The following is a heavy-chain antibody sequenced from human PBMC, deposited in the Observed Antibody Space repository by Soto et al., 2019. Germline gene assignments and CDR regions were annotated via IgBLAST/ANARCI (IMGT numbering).Heavy chain of an antibody. V-gene: IGHV4-59*01. CDR1: GGSISSYY. CDR3: ARGRSSGSRYYYYYGMDV. Sequence: PSETLSLTCTVSGGSISSYYWSWIRQPPGKGLEWIGYIYYSGSTNYNPSLKSRVTISVDTSKNQFSLKLSSVTAADTAVYYCARGRSSGSRYYYYYGMDVWGQGTTVTVSS. D-gene: IGHD3-10*01. J-gene: IGHJ6*02. CDR2: IYYSGST.